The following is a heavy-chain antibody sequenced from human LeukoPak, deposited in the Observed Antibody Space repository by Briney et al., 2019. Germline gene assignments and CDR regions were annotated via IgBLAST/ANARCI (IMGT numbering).Heavy chain of an antibody. V-gene: IGHV3-21*01. J-gene: IGHJ4*02. CDR2: ISSSSSYI. D-gene: IGHD3-22*01. CDR1: GFTFSSYS. Sequence: GGSLRLSCAASGFTFSSYSMNWVRQAPGKGLEWVSSISSSSSYIYYADSVKGRFTMSRDNAKNSLYLQMNSLRAEDTAVYYCARDTDYYDSSGYYWGYFDYWGQGTLVTVSS. CDR3: ARDTDYYDSSGYYWGYFDY.